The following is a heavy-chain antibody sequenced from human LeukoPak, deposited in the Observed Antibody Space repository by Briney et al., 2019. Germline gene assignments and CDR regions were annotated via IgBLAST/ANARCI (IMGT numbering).Heavy chain of an antibody. D-gene: IGHD3-10*01. CDR1: GDSMRTSDHY. CDR2: INHRGTT. J-gene: IGHJ4*02. CDR3: ARGGNRFGGFYFDY. V-gene: IGHV4-31*03. Sequence: PSQTLSLTCTVSGDSMRTSDHYWAWIRQHTGKGPETIGFINHRGTTNHNPSLKNRVAISVDASKNQFSLRLGSMTAADTAVYFCARGGNRFGGFYFDYWGQGILVTVSS.